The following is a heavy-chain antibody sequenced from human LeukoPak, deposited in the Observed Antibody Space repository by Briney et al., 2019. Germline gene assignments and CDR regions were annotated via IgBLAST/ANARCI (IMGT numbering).Heavy chain of an antibody. CDR1: GGSISSSNW. V-gene: IGHV4-4*02. CDR3: ARSPRTYDSSGYLDY. Sequence: SGTLSLTCAVSGGSISSSNWWSWVRQPPGKGLEWIGEIDHSGSTNYNPSLKSRVTISVDKSKNQFSLKLSSVTAADTAVYYCARSPRTYDSSGYLDYWGQGTLVTVSS. D-gene: IGHD3-22*01. CDR2: IDHSGST. J-gene: IGHJ4*02.